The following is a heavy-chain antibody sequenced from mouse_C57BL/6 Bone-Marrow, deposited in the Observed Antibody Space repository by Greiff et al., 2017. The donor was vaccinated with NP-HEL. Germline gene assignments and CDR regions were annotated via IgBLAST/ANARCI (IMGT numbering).Heavy chain of an antibody. J-gene: IGHJ2*01. CDR3: ARIPTPHYFDY. CDR1: GYAFSSSW. Sequence: VMLVESGPELVKPGASVKISCKASGYAFSSSWMNWVKQRPGKGLEWIGRIYPGDGDTNYNGKFKGKATLTADKSSSTAYMQLSSLTSEDSAVYFCARIPTPHYFDYWGQGTTLTVSS. D-gene: IGHD1-1*01. CDR2: IYPGDGDT. V-gene: IGHV1-82*01.